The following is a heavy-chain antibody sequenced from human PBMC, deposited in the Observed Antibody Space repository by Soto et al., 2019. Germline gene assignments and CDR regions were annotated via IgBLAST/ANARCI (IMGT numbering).Heavy chain of an antibody. J-gene: IGHJ6*02. CDR3: ARGLGRSPSRYYYYYGMDV. V-gene: IGHV1-18*01. D-gene: IGHD2-15*01. CDR1: GYTFTSYG. CDR2: ISAYNGNT. Sequence: GAGVKVSCQASGYTFTSYGISWVGQAPGQGVEWMGWISAYNGNTNYAQKLQGRVTMTTDTSTSTAYMELRSLRSDDTAVYYCARGLGRSPSRYYYYYGMDVWGQGTTVTVSS.